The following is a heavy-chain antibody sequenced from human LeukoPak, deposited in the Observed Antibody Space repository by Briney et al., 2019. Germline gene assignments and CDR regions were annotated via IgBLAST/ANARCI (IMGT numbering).Heavy chain of an antibody. D-gene: IGHD3-22*01. J-gene: IGHJ4*02. CDR1: GFTFSSYA. Sequence: GGSVRLSCVASGFTFSSYAMSWVRQAPGKGLEWVSGISGSGGGTFYADSVKGRFTISRDNSKNTLYLQMNSLRAEDTAVYYCAKSLGGYYYDSSGYYDYWGQGTLVTVSS. V-gene: IGHV3-23*01. CDR2: ISGSGGGT. CDR3: AKSLGGYYYDSSGYYDY.